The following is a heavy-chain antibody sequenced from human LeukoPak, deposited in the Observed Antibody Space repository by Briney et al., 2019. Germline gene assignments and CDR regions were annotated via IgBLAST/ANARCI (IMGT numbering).Heavy chain of an antibody. CDR1: GFSFSTTD. J-gene: IGHJ3*02. V-gene: IGHV3-23*01. CDR3: AKGGYFSFDM. D-gene: IGHD2-2*03. CDR2: ISGTNGIT. Sequence: PGGSLRLSCAASGFSFSTTDMSWVRQTPGKGLEWVSGISGTNGITYYADPVKGRFTISRDNPKNTLYLQMHSLRAEDTAIYFCAKGGYFSFDMWGQGTKVTVSS.